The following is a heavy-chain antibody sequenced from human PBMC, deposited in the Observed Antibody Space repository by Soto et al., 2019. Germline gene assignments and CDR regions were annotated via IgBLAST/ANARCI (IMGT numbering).Heavy chain of an antibody. V-gene: IGHV4-38-2*01. CDR3: ARGGPDPLGDRPFEY. Sequence: PAETLSLTCAVSGYSISSGYYWGWIRQPPGKGLEWIGSIYHSGSNYYRPSLKSRVTISVDTSKNHVSLKVTSVTAADTAVYHCARGGPDPLGDRPFEYWGQGTLVTVSS. CDR1: GYSISSGYY. J-gene: IGHJ4*02. D-gene: IGHD1-26*01. CDR2: IYHSGSN.